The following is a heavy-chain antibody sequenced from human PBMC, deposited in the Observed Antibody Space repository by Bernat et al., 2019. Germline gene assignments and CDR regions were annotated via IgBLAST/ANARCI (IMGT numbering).Heavy chain of an antibody. V-gene: IGHV3-23*01. J-gene: IGHJ6*02. D-gene: IGHD5-18*01. Sequence: EVHLLESGGGLVQPGGSLRLSCAASGFTFKSYAMSWVRQAPGKGLEWVSGISGGGGSTDYADSVKGRFTSSRDNSKNTLYLQMNSLRAEDTAVYYCAKSVGYSYGSYYYGLDVWGQGTTVTVSS. CDR2: ISGGGGST. CDR1: GFTFKSYA. CDR3: AKSVGYSYGSYYYGLDV.